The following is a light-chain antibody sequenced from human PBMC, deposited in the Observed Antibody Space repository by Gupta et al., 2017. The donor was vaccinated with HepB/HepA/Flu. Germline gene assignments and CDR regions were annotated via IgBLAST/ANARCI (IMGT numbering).Light chain of an antibody. CDR3: QQYGSSLSIT. CDR1: QSVSSSY. J-gene: IGKJ5*01. Sequence: EIVLTQSPGTLSLSPGERATLSCRASQSVSSSYFAWYQQKPGQAPRLLIYGVFRRATGIPDRFSGSGSGTDFTLTISRLEPEDFAVYYCQQYGSSLSITFGQGTRLEIK. V-gene: IGKV3-20*01. CDR2: GVF.